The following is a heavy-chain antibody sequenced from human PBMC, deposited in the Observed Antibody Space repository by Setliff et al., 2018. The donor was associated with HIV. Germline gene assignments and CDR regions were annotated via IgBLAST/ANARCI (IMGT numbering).Heavy chain of an antibody. Sequence: PSETLSLTCIVSGVSTSSSSYYWGWIRQPPGKGLEWVSYSSSSGGSRYYADSVKGRFTISKDNAKNTLYLQMNSLRAEDTAVYYCARARYMDVWGKGTTVTVSS. CDR1: GVSTSSSSYY. J-gene: IGHJ6*03. D-gene: IGHD6-6*01. V-gene: IGHV3-11*04. CDR2: SSSSGGSR. CDR3: ARARYMDV.